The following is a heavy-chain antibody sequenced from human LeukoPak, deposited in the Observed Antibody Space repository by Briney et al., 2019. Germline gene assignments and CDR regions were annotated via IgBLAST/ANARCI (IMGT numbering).Heavy chain of an antibody. D-gene: IGHD5-12*01. V-gene: IGHV4-39*07. CDR1: GGSISSSSYY. J-gene: IGHJ4*02. CDR3: ARPGAGLRLFYY. CDR2: IYYSGST. Sequence: PSETLSLTCTVSGGSISSSSYYWGWIRQPPGKGLEWIGSIYYSGSTYYNPSLKSRVTISVDTSKNQFSLKLSSVTAADTAVYYCARPGAGLRLFYYWGQGTLVTVSS.